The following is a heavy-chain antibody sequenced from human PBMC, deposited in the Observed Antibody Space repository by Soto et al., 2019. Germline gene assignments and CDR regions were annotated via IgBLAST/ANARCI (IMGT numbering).Heavy chain of an antibody. V-gene: IGHV3-11*05. Sequence: QVQLVESGGGLVKPGGSLRLSCAASGFTFSDYYMSWIRQAPGKGLEWVSYISSSSSYTNYADSVKGRFTISRDNAKNSLYLKMNSLRAEDTAVYYCARDQDYDILTGHYYYGMDVWGQGTTVTVSS. J-gene: IGHJ6*02. CDR1: GFTFSDYY. D-gene: IGHD3-9*01. CDR2: ISSSSSYT. CDR3: ARDQDYDILTGHYYYGMDV.